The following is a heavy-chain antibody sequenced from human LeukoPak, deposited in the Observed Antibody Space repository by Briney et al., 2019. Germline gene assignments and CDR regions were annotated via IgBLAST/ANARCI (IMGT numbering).Heavy chain of an antibody. CDR3: ARDPERYFDWLPPVY. Sequence: ASVKVSCKASGYTFTGYYMHWVRQAPGQGLEWMGWINPNSGGTNYAQKFQGRVTMTRDTSISTAYMELSRLRSDDTAVYYCARDPERYFDWLPPVYWGQGTLVTVSS. CDR2: INPNSGGT. D-gene: IGHD3-9*01. V-gene: IGHV1-2*02. J-gene: IGHJ4*02. CDR1: GYTFTGYY.